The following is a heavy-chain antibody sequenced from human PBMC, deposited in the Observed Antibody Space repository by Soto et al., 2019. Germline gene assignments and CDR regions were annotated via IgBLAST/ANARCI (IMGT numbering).Heavy chain of an antibody. CDR3: ARDLLYSSRSTVRFDI. Sequence: QVQLVQSGAEVKKPGASVKVSCKASGYTFINYYIHWVRQAPGHGLEWMAIINPTGGSTNYAQKFQGRLTLTTDTSTSTAYMELRSLRSDDTAVYYCARDLLYSSRSTVRFDIWGQGTMVTVSS. V-gene: IGHV1-46*01. J-gene: IGHJ3*02. CDR2: INPTGGST. CDR1: GYTFINYY. D-gene: IGHD6-13*01.